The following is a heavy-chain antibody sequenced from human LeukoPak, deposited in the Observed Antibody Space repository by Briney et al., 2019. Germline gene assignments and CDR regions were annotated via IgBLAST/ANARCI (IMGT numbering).Heavy chain of an antibody. CDR3: AKPMVYSSGWYRDQRGEYYFDY. CDR1: GFTFSSYG. J-gene: IGHJ4*02. D-gene: IGHD6-19*01. CDR2: ISYDGSNK. V-gene: IGHV3-30*18. Sequence: GGSLRLSCAASGFTFSSYGMHWVRQAPGKGLEWVAVISYDGSNKYYADSVKGRFTISRDNSKNTLYLQMNSLRAEDTAVYYCAKPMVYSSGWYRDQRGEYYFDYWGQGTLVTVSS.